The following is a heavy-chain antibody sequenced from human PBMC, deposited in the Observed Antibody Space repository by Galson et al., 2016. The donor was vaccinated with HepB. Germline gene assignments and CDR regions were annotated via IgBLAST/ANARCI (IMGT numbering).Heavy chain of an antibody. CDR3: AKNNDVLPAIDDAFEI. Sequence: SVKVSCKASGGTFSTFAISWLRQAPGQGLEWVGGIIPSFLQQTTHRKFQGRVIITADESTSTAYMELSSLRSEDTAVYYCAKNNDVLPAIDDAFEIWGQGTMVTVSP. J-gene: IGHJ3*02. CDR1: GGTFSTFA. D-gene: IGHD2-2*01. CDR2: IIPSFLQ. V-gene: IGHV1-69*13.